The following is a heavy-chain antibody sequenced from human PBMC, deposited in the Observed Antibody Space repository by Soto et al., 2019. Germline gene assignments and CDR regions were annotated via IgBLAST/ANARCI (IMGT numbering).Heavy chain of an antibody. CDR2: ISGSGGST. D-gene: IGHD6-13*01. J-gene: IGHJ4*02. CDR3: ARMYSSSWWYYFDY. CDR1: GFTFSSYA. Sequence: GGSLRLSCAASGFTFSSYAMSWVRQAPGKGLEWVSAISGSGGSTYYADSVKGRLTISRDNSKNTLYLQMNSLRAEDTAVYYCARMYSSSWWYYFDYWGQGTLVTVSS. V-gene: IGHV3-23*01.